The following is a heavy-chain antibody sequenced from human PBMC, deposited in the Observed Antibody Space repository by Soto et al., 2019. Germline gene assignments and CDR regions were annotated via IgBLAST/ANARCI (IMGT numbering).Heavy chain of an antibody. CDR1: GFTFSDYY. CDR3: ARSYSSYVFDWFDP. D-gene: IGHD6-6*01. Sequence: GGSLRLSCAASGFTFSDYYMSWIRQAPGKGLEWVSYISSSGSTIYYADSVKGRFTISRDNAKNSLYLQMNSSVTAADTAVYYCARSYSSYVFDWFDPWGQGTLVTVSS. CDR2: ISSSGSTI. V-gene: IGHV3-11*01. J-gene: IGHJ5*02.